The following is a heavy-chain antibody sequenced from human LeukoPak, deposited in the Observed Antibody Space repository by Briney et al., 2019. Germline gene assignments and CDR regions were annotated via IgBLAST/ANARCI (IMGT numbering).Heavy chain of an antibody. J-gene: IGHJ4*02. CDR3: ARVAGWVPFDY. Sequence: RGSLRLSCAASGFTFSRYWMHWVRQAPGKGLVWVSHINSVGRSTIYADSVKGRFTISRDNAKNTLYLQMNSLSAEDTAVYYCARVAGWVPFDYWGQGTLVTV. CDR2: INSVGRST. CDR1: GFTFSRYW. V-gene: IGHV3-74*01. D-gene: IGHD6-19*01.